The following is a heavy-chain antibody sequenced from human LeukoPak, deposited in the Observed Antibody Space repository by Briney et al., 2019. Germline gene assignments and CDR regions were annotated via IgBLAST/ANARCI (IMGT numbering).Heavy chain of an antibody. CDR2: IKQDGSEK. CDR3: ARADSSSWYWGPDY. V-gene: IGHV3-7*01. CDR1: GFSLATYW. J-gene: IGHJ4*02. D-gene: IGHD6-13*01. Sequence: GGSLRLSCAASGFSLATYWMSWVRQARGKGLEWVANIKQDGSEKFYVDSVKGRFTISRDNAKNSLYLQMNSLRAEDTAVYYCARADSSSWYWGPDYWGQGTLVTVSS.